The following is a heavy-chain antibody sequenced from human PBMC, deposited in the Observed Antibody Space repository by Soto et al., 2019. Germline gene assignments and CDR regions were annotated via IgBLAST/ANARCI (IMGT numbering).Heavy chain of an antibody. CDR1: GGSISSGGYS. CDR3: ARGGGYRSGWIRGGMYYFDY. CDR2: IYHSGST. D-gene: IGHD3-3*01. Sequence: QLQLQESGSGLVKPSQTLSLTCAVSGGSISSGGYSWSWIRQPPGKGLEWIGYIYHSGSTYYNPSLKRRVPISVDRSKNQFSLKLSSVTAADTAVYCCARGGGYRSGWIRGGMYYFDYWGQGTLVTVSS. J-gene: IGHJ4*02. V-gene: IGHV4-30-2*01.